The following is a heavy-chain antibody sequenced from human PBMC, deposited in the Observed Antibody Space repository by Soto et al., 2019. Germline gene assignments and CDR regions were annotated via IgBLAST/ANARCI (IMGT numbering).Heavy chain of an antibody. J-gene: IGHJ6*02. D-gene: IGHD2-2*01. CDR2: ISGSGGST. V-gene: IGHV3-23*01. CDR1: GFTFSSYA. Sequence: GGSLRLACAASGFTFSSYAMSWVRQAPGKGLEWVSAISGSGGSTYYADSVKGRFTISRDNSKNTLYLQMNSLRAEDTAVYYCAKGYCSSTSCRTHYYYYYGMDVWGQGTTVTVSS. CDR3: AKGYCSSTSCRTHYYYYYGMDV.